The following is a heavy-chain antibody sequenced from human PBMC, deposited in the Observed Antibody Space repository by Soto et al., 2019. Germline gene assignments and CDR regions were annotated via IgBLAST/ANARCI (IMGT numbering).Heavy chain of an antibody. CDR1: GFTFHDHA. CDR3: AKDKAAAGAFNAFDV. J-gene: IGHJ3*01. Sequence: GGSLRLSCAASGFTFHDHAMHWVRQVPGKGLEWISGISWNSETTRYAESVKGRFTISRDNAKNSLDLQMNSLRVEDTALYYCAKDKAAAGAFNAFDVWGQGTMVPV. V-gene: IGHV3-9*01. CDR2: ISWNSETT. D-gene: IGHD6-13*01.